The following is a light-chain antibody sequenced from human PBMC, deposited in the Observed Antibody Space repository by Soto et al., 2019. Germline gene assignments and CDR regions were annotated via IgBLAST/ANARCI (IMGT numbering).Light chain of an antibody. CDR1: QSISSN. Sequence: ETVMSQSPATRSLSPGERATLSCRASQSISSNLAWVQQKPGQAPRLLIYDASTMATGFPARFSGSGSGTEFPLTISSLQSEDFAVYYCQQYNNWPLTFGGGTKVEIK. CDR2: DAS. V-gene: IGKV3-15*01. J-gene: IGKJ4*01. CDR3: QQYNNWPLT.